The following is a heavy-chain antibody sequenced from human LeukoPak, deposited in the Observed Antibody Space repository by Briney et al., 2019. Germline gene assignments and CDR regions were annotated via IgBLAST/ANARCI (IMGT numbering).Heavy chain of an antibody. V-gene: IGHV1-2*06. CDR3: ARAGGSEVVITYYFDY. CDR1: GYTFTGYY. CDR2: ISPNSGGT. Sequence: ASVKVSCKASGYTFTGYYMHWVRQAPGQGLEWMGRISPNSGGTNYAQKFQGRVTMTRDTSISTAYMELSRLRSDDTAVYYCARAGGSEVVITYYFDYWGQGTLVTVSS. J-gene: IGHJ4*02. D-gene: IGHD3-22*01.